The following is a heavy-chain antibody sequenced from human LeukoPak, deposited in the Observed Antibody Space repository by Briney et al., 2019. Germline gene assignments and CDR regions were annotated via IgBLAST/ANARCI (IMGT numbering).Heavy chain of an antibody. CDR1: GGSISSGGYY. V-gene: IGHV4-31*03. D-gene: IGHD5-12*01. J-gene: IGHJ3*02. Sequence: SQTLSLTCTVSGGSISSGGYYWSWIRQHPGKGLEWIGYIYYSGSTYYNPSLKSRVTISVDTSKNQFSLKLSSATAADTAVYYCARGYSGYDYAVDAFDIWGQGTMVTVSS. CDR2: IYYSGST. CDR3: ARGYSGYDYAVDAFDI.